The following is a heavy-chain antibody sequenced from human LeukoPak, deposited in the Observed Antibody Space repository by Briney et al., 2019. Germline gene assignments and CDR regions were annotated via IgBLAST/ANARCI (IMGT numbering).Heavy chain of an antibody. V-gene: IGHV3-23*01. Sequence: GGSLRLSCAASGFTFSSYAMNWVRQAPGKGLEWVSVISGSGAYTDYADSVKGRFTISRDNSRDTLYLQMNCLRAEDTAVYYRAKDHCSSSSCYADAFDIWGQGTMVTVSS. CDR3: AKDHCSSSSCYADAFDI. D-gene: IGHD2-2*01. CDR1: GFTFSSYA. J-gene: IGHJ3*02. CDR2: ISGSGAYT.